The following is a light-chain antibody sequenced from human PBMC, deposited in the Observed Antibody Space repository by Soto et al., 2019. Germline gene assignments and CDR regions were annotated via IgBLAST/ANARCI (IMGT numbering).Light chain of an antibody. J-gene: IGLJ7*01. V-gene: IGLV6-57*04. Sequence: NFMLIQPHSVSESPGKTVIISCTRSSGSIATNCVQWYQQRPGSAPTTVIYEDYERPSGVPDRFSGSIDSSSNSASLTISGLRTEDEADYYCQSYDDTNQVFGGGTQLTVL. CDR2: EDY. CDR3: QSYDDTNQV. CDR1: SGSIATNC.